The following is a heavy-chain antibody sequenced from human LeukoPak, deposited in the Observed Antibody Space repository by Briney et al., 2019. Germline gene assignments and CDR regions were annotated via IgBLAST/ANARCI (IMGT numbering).Heavy chain of an antibody. V-gene: IGHV1-18*01. CDR1: GYTFTSYG. Sequence: ASVKVSCKASGYTFTSYGIIWVRQAPGQGLEWMGWISAYNGNTNYAQKLQGRVTMTTDTSTSTAYMELRSLRSDDTAVYYCARLRCLGSGGSCYLNYYYMDVWGKGTTVTVSS. CDR2: ISAYNGNT. J-gene: IGHJ6*03. D-gene: IGHD2-15*01. CDR3: ARLRCLGSGGSCYLNYYYMDV.